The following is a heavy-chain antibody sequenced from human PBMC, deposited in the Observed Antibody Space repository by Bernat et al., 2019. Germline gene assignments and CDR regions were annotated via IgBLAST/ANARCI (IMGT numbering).Heavy chain of an antibody. CDR3: AKGAYGSGSYYNVYFDY. J-gene: IGHJ4*02. V-gene: IGHV3-23*01. Sequence: EVQLLESGGGLEQAGGSLRLSCAASGFTFSSYAMSWVRQAPGKGLEWVSSIRGSGGGTSYADSVKGRFTISRDNSKNTLYLQMNSLRAEDTAVYYCAKGAYGSGSYYNVYFDYWGQGTLVTVSS. D-gene: IGHD3-10*01. CDR1: GFTFSSYA. CDR2: IRGSGGGT.